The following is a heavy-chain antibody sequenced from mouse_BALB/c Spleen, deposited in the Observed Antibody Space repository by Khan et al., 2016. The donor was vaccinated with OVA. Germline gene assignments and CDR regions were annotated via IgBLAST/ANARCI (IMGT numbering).Heavy chain of an antibody. CDR1: GFTFSTYA. D-gene: IGHD1-1*02. CDR2: ISSDGDYT. Sequence: EVELVESGGGLVKPGGSLKLSCAASGFTFSTYAMSWVRQTPEKRLEWVATISSDGDYTYYPDTVTGRFTISRDNAKNTLYLQMSSLGSEDTAMYYWARSRYGKFAYWGQGSLVTVSA. J-gene: IGHJ3*01. V-gene: IGHV5-9-3*01. CDR3: ARSRYGKFAY.